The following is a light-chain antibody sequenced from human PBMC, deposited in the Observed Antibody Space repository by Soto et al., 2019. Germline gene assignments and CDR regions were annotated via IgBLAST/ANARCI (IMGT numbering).Light chain of an antibody. CDR2: DAS. CDR1: QDISNY. CDR3: QHYDNLPFT. Sequence: DIQMTQSPSSLSASVGDRVTITCQASQDISNYLNWYQQKPGTAPKLLIYDASNLETGVPSRFSGSGSAKDFTFTISSLQPEDVATYYCQHYDNLPFTFGPGTKVDIK. J-gene: IGKJ3*01. V-gene: IGKV1-33*01.